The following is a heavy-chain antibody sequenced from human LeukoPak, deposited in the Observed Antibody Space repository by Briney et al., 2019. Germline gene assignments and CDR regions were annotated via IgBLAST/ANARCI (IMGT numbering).Heavy chain of an antibody. CDR2: ISPTGSTT. Sequence: GGSLSLSCTASGFSFSGHWMHWARQLPGKGLVWVSRISPTGSTTSYADSVKGRFTVSRDHAKNTLYLQVNNLRAEDTAVYYCARGPNSNWSGLDFWGQGTLLTVSS. CDR3: ARGPNSNWSGLDF. D-gene: IGHD6-6*01. CDR1: GFSFSGHW. V-gene: IGHV3-74*01. J-gene: IGHJ4*02.